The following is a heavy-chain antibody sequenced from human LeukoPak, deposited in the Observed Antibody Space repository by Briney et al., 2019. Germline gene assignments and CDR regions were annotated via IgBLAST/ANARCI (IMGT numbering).Heavy chain of an antibody. D-gene: IGHD1-1*01. CDR1: GYALTELS. CDR3: ARARNWNDVVWFDY. V-gene: IGHV1-24*01. J-gene: IGHJ4*02. Sequence: ASVKVSCKVSGYALTELSMHWVRQAPGKGLVWMGGFDPEDGETIYAQKFQGRVTMTEDTSTDTAYMELSSLKASDTAMYYCARARNWNDVVWFDYWGQGTLVTVSS. CDR2: FDPEDGET.